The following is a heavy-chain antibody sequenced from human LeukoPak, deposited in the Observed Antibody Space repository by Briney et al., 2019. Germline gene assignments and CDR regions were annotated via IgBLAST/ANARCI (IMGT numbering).Heavy chain of an antibody. CDR1: GGSISSYY. CDR3: ARASYYYDSVDY. J-gene: IGHJ4*02. Sequence: SETLSLTCTVSGGSISSYYWTWIRQPPGKGLEWIGYIYYSGTTNYNPSLKSRVTISVDTSKNQFSLNLSSVTAADTAVYYCARASYYYDSVDYWGQGTLVTVSS. D-gene: IGHD3-22*01. CDR2: IYYSGTT. V-gene: IGHV4-59*01.